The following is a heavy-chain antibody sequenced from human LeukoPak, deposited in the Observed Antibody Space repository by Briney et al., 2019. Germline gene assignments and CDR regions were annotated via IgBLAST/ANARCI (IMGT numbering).Heavy chain of an antibody. Sequence: SGTLSLTCAVSGGSISSTNWWSWVRQPPGKGLEWIGEIYHSGSTNYNPSLKSRVTISVDKSKNQFSLRLTSVTAADTAVYYCARGRKSGGRHDALDIWGQGTMVTVSS. J-gene: IGHJ3*02. D-gene: IGHD6-19*01. CDR1: GGSISSTNW. CDR3: ARGRKSGGRHDALDI. V-gene: IGHV4-4*02. CDR2: IYHSGST.